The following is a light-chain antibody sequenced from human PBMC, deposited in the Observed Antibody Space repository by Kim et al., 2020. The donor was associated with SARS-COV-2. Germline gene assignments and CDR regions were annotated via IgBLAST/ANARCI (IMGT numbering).Light chain of an antibody. CDR3: QAWDSRTVV. CDR1: ELVDKN. Sequence: SVSPGQTAIVTCSGNELVDKNFCWYQQKAGQSPVLVIYEDRKRPSGIPERVSGSNSGNTATLTISGTQAMDEADYYCQAWDSRTVVFGGGTQLTVL. V-gene: IGLV3-1*01. J-gene: IGLJ2*01. CDR2: EDR.